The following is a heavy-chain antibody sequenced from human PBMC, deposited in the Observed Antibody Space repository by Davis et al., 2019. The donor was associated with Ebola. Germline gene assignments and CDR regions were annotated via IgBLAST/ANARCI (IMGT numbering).Heavy chain of an antibody. D-gene: IGHD3-22*01. CDR2: INPNSGGT. J-gene: IGHJ2*01. Sequence: ASVKVSCKASGYTFTGYYMHWVRQVPGQGLEWMGWINPNSGGTNYAQKFQGRVTMTRDTSISTAYMELSRLRSDDTAVYYCARDFTVGYYYDSSGYPNWYFDLWGRGTLVTVSS. V-gene: IGHV1-2*02. CDR3: ARDFTVGYYYDSSGYPNWYFDL. CDR1: GYTFTGYY.